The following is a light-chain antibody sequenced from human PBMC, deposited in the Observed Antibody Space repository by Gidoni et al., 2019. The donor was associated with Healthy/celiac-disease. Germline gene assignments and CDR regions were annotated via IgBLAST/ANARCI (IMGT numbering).Light chain of an antibody. V-gene: IGKV1-39*01. Sequence: DIQMTQSPSSLSASVGDRVTITCRASQSISSYLNWYQQKPGKATKLLIYAASSLQSVVPSRFSGSGSGTDFTLTISSLQPEDFATYYCQQSYSTPWTFGQXTKVEIK. J-gene: IGKJ1*01. CDR2: AAS. CDR1: QSISSY. CDR3: QQSYSTPWT.